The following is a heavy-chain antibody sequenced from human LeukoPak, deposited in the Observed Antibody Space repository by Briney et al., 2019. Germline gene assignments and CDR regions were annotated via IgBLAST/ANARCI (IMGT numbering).Heavy chain of an antibody. J-gene: IGHJ3*02. CDR3: AKGRYYDDNSDAFEI. CDR2: ISGSGGST. CDR1: GFTFSSYA. Sequence: PGGSLRLSCAASGFTFSSYAISWVRQAPGKGLEWVSAISGSGGSTYYADSVKGRFTISRNNSKNTLYMQMNSLRAEDTAVYQCAKGRYYDDNSDAFEIWGEGTMVTVSS. V-gene: IGHV3-23*01. D-gene: IGHD3-16*01.